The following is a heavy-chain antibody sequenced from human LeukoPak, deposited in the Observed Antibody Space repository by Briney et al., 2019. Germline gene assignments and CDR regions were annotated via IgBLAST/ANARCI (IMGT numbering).Heavy chain of an antibody. V-gene: IGHV4-59*08. CDR2: KDYSGST. CDR3: ARHRRYWFDP. J-gene: IGHJ5*02. Sequence: SETLSLTCTVSGGSISRYYWSWIRQPPGKGLEWIGYKDYSGSTNYNRSLKSRVTISVDTSKNQFSLKLSSVTAADTAVYYCARHRRYWFDPWGQGTLVTVSS. CDR1: GGSISRYY.